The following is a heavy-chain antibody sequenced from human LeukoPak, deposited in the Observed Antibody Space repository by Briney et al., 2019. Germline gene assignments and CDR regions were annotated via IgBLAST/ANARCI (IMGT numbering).Heavy chain of an antibody. D-gene: IGHD5-18*01. CDR2: IHSTGSTK. CDR1: GFTFSSYD. J-gene: IGHJ4*02. V-gene: IGHV3-48*01. CDR3: ARDQGYSYGHSFDY. Sequence: PGGSLRLSCAASGFTFSSYDMNWVRQAPGKGLEWVSFIHSTGSTKYYADSVKGRFTISRDNSKNTLYLQVNSLRADDTAVYYCARDQGYSYGHSFDYWGQGTLVTVSS.